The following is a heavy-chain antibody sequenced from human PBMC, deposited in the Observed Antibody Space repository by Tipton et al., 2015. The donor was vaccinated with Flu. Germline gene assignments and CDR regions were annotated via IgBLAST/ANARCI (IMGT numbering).Heavy chain of an antibody. Sequence: TLSLTCAVSGGSISSNNWWSWVRQPPGKGLEWIGEMYHSGATNHSPSLKSRVTMSVDESKNQFSLRLKSVTAADTAVYYCARSLSNFNLYGMGVWGQGTTVTVSS. V-gene: IGHV4-4*02. CDR1: GGSISSNNW. D-gene: IGHD4-11*01. J-gene: IGHJ6*02. CDR3: ARSLSNFNLYGMGV. CDR2: MYHSGAT.